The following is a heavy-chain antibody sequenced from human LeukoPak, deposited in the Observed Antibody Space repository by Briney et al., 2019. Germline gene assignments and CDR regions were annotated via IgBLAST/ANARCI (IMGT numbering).Heavy chain of an antibody. D-gene: IGHD4-11*01. V-gene: IGHV3-7*03. Sequence: GGSLRLSCAASGFTFSHYWMTWVRQAPGKGLQWVANIKQDGSEQYYLDSVKGRFIISRDDAKSSMKLQMNRLRAEDTAVYYCARGDLLGLTTGHFDYWGQGTLVTVSS. CDR1: GFTFSHYW. CDR3: ARGDLLGLTTGHFDY. CDR2: IKQDGSEQ. J-gene: IGHJ4*02.